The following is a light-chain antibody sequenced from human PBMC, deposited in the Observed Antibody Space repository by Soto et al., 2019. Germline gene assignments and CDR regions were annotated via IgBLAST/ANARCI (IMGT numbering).Light chain of an antibody. CDR3: QTWGTGIPWV. V-gene: IGLV4-69*01. CDR1: SGHSSYD. Sequence: QLVLTQSPSASASLGASVKLTCTLSSGHSSYDIAWHQQQPEKGPRYLMKLTSDGSHSKGDGIPDRFSGSSSGAERYLTISSLQSEDEADYYCQTWGTGIPWVFGGGTKLTVL. CDR2: LTSDGSH. J-gene: IGLJ3*02.